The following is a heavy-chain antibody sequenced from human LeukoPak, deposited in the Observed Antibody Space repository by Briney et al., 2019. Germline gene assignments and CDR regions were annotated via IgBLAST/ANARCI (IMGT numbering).Heavy chain of an antibody. V-gene: IGHV3-15*01. CDR1: GFTFSNAW. CDR3: TTDAVGATSAGY. Sequence: PGGSLRLSCAASGFTFSNAWMSWVRQAPGKGLEWVGRIKSKTDGGITDYAAPVKGRFTISGDDSKNTLYLQMNSLKTEDTAVYYCTTDAVGATSAGYWGQGTLVTVSS. CDR2: IKSKTDGGIT. J-gene: IGHJ4*02. D-gene: IGHD1-26*01.